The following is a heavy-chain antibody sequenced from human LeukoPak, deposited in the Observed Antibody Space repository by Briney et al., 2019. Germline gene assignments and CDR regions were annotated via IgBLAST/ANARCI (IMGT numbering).Heavy chain of an antibody. CDR1: GYTFTNYG. Sequence: GASVKVSCKASGYTFTNYGVTWVRQAPGQGLQWMGWISAYNGNTNYAQKFQGRISMTIDTSTTTAYMELRSLRSDDTAIYYCARVRNYGDYSDYWGQGTLVTVSS. CDR2: ISAYNGNT. V-gene: IGHV1-18*04. CDR3: ARVRNYGDYSDY. D-gene: IGHD4-17*01. J-gene: IGHJ4*02.